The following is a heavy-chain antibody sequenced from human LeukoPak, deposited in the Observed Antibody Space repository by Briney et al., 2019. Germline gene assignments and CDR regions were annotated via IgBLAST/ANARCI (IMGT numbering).Heavy chain of an antibody. CDR2: IYSGGST. CDR3: ASRYYDSSGYYYSEDY. J-gene: IGHJ4*02. V-gene: IGHV3-53*01. CDR1: GFTVSSNY. Sequence: PGGSLRLSCAASGFTVSSNYMSWVRQAPGKGLEWVSVIYSGGSTYYADSVKGRFTISRDNSKNKLYLQMNSLRAEDTAVYYCASRYYDSSGYYYSEDYWGQGTLVTVSS. D-gene: IGHD3-22*01.